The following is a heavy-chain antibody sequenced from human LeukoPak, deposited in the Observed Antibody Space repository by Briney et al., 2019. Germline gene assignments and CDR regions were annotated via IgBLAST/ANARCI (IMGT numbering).Heavy chain of an antibody. D-gene: IGHD2-2*01. Sequence: GASVKVSCKVSGYTLTELSMHWVRQAPGKGLEWMGGFDPEDGETIYAQKFQGRVTMTEDTSTDTAYMELSSLRSEDTAVYYCATGLIVVVPAAIWTDAFDIWGQGTMVTVSS. CDR2: FDPEDGET. V-gene: IGHV1-24*01. J-gene: IGHJ3*02. CDR1: GYTLTELS. CDR3: ATGLIVVVPAAIWTDAFDI.